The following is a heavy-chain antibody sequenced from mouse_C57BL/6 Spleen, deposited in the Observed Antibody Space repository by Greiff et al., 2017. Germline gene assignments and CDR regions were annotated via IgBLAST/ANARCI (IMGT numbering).Heavy chain of an antibody. V-gene: IGHV14-1*01. D-gene: IGHD2-1*01. CDR2: IDPEDGDT. J-gene: IGHJ1*03. CDR1: GFNIKDSY. CDR3: TTDGNYPHWYFDV. Sequence: EVQLQQSGAELVRPGASVKLSCTASGFNIKDSYMHWVKQRPEQGLEWIGRIDPEDGDTEYAPKFPGKATMTADTSSNTAYLQLSSLTSEDTAVYYCTTDGNYPHWYFDVWGTGTTVTVSS.